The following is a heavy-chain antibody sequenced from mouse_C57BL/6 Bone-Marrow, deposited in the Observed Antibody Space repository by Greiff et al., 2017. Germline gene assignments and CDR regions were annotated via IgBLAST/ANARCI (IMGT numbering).Heavy chain of an antibody. CDR2: ISNGGGST. CDR3: ARHVRITTVVDHAMDY. CDR1: GFTFSDYY. D-gene: IGHD1-1*01. Sequence: EVKLEESGGGLVQPGGSLKLSCAASGFTFSDYYMYWVRQTPEKRLEWVAYISNGGGSTYYPDTVKGRFTISRDNAKNTLYLQMSRLKSEDTAMYYCARHVRITTVVDHAMDYWGQGTSVTVSS. J-gene: IGHJ4*01. V-gene: IGHV5-12*01.